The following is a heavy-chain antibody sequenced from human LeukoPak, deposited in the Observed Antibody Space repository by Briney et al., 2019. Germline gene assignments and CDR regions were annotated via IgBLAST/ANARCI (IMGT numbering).Heavy chain of an antibody. J-gene: IGHJ4*02. CDR2: INSDGSST. Sequence: GGSLRLSCAASGFTFDDYGMSWVRQAPGKGLEWVSRINSDGSSTSYADSVKGRFTISRDNAKNTLYLQMNSLRAEDTAVYYCARSRYSSSWFNWGQGTLVTVSS. CDR1: GFTFDDYG. V-gene: IGHV3-74*01. CDR3: ARSRYSSSWFN. D-gene: IGHD6-13*01.